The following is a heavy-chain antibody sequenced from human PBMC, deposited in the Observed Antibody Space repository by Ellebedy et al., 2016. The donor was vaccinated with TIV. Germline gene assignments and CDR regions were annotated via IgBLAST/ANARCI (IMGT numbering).Heavy chain of an antibody. CDR1: GYSISSGYY. Sequence: MPSETLSLTCTVSGYSISSGYYWAWIRQSPGKGLEWIGSVRYSGDSYYNPSLQSRITISVDTSKNQSSLSLTSVTAADTALYFCARHRGFYSGWTFDYWGLGTLVTVSS. CDR3: ARHRGFYSGWTFDY. V-gene: IGHV4-38-2*02. CDR2: VRYSGDS. J-gene: IGHJ4*02. D-gene: IGHD5-12*01.